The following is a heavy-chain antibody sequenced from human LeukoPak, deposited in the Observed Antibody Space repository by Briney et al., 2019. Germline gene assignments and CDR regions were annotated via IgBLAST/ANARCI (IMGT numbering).Heavy chain of an antibody. CDR1: GYSFTSYW. V-gene: IGHV1-18*04. J-gene: IGHJ4*02. CDR2: ISAYNGNT. Sequence: GESLKISCKGSGYSFTSYWIGWVRQAPGQGLEWMGWISAYNGNTNYAQKLQGRVTMTTDTSTSTAYMELRSLRSDDTAVYYCAREIRRFLEWYSDYWGQGTLVTVSS. D-gene: IGHD3-3*01. CDR3: AREIRRFLEWYSDY.